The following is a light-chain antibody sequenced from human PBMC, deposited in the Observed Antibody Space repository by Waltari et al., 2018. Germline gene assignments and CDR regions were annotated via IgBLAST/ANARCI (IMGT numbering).Light chain of an antibody. CDR3: SSDAVSNNFYD. CDR2: EVN. J-gene: IGLJ1*01. CDR1: GSGGS. Sequence: QSALTQPPSASGSPGQSVTLSCTGTGSGGSVSWYQQHPGKAPKLLIYEVNKRPSGVPDRFSGSKSGNTASLTVSGLQAEDEGDYYCSSDAVSNNFYDFGTGTKVTVL. V-gene: IGLV2-8*01.